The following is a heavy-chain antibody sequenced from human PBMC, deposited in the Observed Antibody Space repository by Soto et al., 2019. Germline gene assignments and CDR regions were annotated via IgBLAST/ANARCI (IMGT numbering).Heavy chain of an antibody. J-gene: IGHJ4*02. CDR1: NXXXXXXX. CDR2: ISNDGSNK. D-gene: IGHD1-26*01. V-gene: IGHV3-30*18. Sequence: QVQLVXSGGXXXXXGXXXXXXXXXSNXXXXXXXMXXVRQXPGXXXXWVALISNDGSNKXYXDSVKGRFTXXXXXSRNTLSLQMNSLRADDTAVYYCAKDGADTGTYYFDYWGQGTLITVSS. CDR3: AKDGADTGTYYFDY.